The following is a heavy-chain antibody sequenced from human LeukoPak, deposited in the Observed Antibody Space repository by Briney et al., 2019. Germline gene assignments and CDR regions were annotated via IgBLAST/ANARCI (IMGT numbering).Heavy chain of an antibody. CDR1: GGSISSYY. CDR3: ARDQGSSWRQRYYYYMDV. J-gene: IGHJ6*03. V-gene: IGHV4-59*01. D-gene: IGHD6-13*01. Sequence: SETLSLTCTVSGGSISSYYWSWIRQPPGKGLEWIGHIYYSGSTNYNPSLKSRVTISVDTYKNQFSLKLSSVPAADTSVDYCARDQGSSWRQRYYYYMDVWGKGTTVTVSS. CDR2: IYYSGST.